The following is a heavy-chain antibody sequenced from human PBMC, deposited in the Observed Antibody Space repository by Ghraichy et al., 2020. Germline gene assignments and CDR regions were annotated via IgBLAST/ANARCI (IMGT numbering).Heavy chain of an antibody. CDR3: ARLPRGYSGYGASGWFDP. Sequence: ASVKVSCKASGYTFTGYYMHWVRQAPGQGLEWMGWINPNSGGTNYAQKFQGRVTMTRDTSISTAYMELSRLRSDDTAVYYCARLPRGYSGYGASGWFDPWGQGTLVTVSS. CDR1: GYTFTGYY. J-gene: IGHJ5*02. CDR2: INPNSGGT. D-gene: IGHD5-12*01. V-gene: IGHV1-2*02.